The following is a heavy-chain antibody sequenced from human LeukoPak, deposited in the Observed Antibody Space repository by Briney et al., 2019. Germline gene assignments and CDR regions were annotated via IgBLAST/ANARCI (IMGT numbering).Heavy chain of an antibody. Sequence: GASVKVSCKSSGYRLTSYFVHWVRQAPGHGLEWMGVTTPSGDGTSYTQKFQGRVTMTRDMSTNTDFMELTSLRSEDTAVYYCARDGGTMVRGNLYYYYYMDVWGKGTTVTISS. V-gene: IGHV1-46*01. CDR1: GYRLTSYF. D-gene: IGHD3-10*01. CDR2: TTPSGDGT. CDR3: ARDGGTMVRGNLYYYYYMDV. J-gene: IGHJ6*03.